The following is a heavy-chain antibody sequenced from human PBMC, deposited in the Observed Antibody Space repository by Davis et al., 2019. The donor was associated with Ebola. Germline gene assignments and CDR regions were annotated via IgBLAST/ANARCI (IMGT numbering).Heavy chain of an antibody. CDR3: AKDRRKQLWLSGGFDF. CDR1: VITFSSYA. Sequence: PGGSLRLSCTDSVITFSSYAMTWVRQAPGKGLEWVSAISGSGGSTYYADSVKGRFTISRDNSKKTLYLQMNSLRAEDTAVYYCAKDRRKQLWLSGGFDFWGQGSLVTVSS. D-gene: IGHD5-18*01. V-gene: IGHV3-23*01. J-gene: IGHJ4*02. CDR2: ISGSGGST.